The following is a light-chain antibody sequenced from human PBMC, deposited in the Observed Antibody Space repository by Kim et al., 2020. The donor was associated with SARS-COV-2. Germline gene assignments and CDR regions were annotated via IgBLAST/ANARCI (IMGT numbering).Light chain of an antibody. CDR3: QSYDSSSHAAWV. V-gene: IGLV6-57*03. J-gene: IGLJ3*02. Sequence: TSACTRTSDGNGRRCVQGSQQRPDSAHTTVIYTDNKRPSGVPDRFSGSIDSSSNSASLTISGLKTEDEADYYCQSYDSSSHAAWVFGGGTQLTV. CDR2: TDN. CDR1: SDGNGRRC.